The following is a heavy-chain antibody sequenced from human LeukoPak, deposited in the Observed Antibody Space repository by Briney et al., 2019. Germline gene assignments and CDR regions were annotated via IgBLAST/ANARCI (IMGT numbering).Heavy chain of an antibody. CDR1: GFTFSSYA. Sequence: GGSLRLSCAASGFTFSSYAMHWVRQAPGKGLEWVAVISYDGSNKYYADSVKGRFTISRDNSKNTLYLQMNSLRAEDTAVYYCARDVVSGWSFDYWGQGTLVTVSS. V-gene: IGHV3-30-3*01. CDR3: ARDVVSGWSFDY. CDR2: ISYDGSNK. J-gene: IGHJ4*02. D-gene: IGHD6-19*01.